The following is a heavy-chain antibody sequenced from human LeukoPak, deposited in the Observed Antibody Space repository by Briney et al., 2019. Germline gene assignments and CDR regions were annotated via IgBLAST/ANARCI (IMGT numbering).Heavy chain of an antibody. CDR3: ARWGDQEFSYYFDY. CDR2: IYYSGST. J-gene: IGHJ4*02. CDR1: GGSISSYY. V-gene: IGHV4-59*08. D-gene: IGHD3-10*01. Sequence: SETLSLTCTVSGGSISSYYWSWIRQPPGKGLEWIGYIYYSGSTNYNPSLKSRVTISVDTSKNQFSLKLSSVTAADTAVYYCARWGDQEFSYYFDYWGQGTLVTVSS.